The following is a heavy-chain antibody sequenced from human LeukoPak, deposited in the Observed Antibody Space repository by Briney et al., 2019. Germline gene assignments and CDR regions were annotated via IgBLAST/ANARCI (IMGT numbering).Heavy chain of an antibody. Sequence: RGSLRLACAVSGFPFSNYAMTCVRQAPGGGLERVSGTSDSGDRTYYPDSVKGRFTISRDNSKNRLYLQMNSLRVEDTALYYCAKGLGTNGYRDYWGQGTLVTVSS. V-gene: IGHV3-23*01. D-gene: IGHD2-8*01. CDR2: TSDSGDRT. CDR1: GFPFSNYA. CDR3: AKGLGTNGYRDY. J-gene: IGHJ4*02.